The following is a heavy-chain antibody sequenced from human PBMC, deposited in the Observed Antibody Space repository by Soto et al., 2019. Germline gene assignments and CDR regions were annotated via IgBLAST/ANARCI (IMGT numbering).Heavy chain of an antibody. CDR2: IIPIFGTA. J-gene: IGHJ3*02. D-gene: IGHD5-12*01. CDR1: GGTFSSYA. V-gene: IGHV1-69*06. Sequence: GASVKVSCQASGGTFSSYAISWVRQAPGQGLEWMGGIIPIFGTANYAQKFQGRATITADKSTSTAYMELSSLRSEDTAVYYCARDSTSAGAEMATINAFDIWGQGTMVTVS. CDR3: ARDSTSAGAEMATINAFDI.